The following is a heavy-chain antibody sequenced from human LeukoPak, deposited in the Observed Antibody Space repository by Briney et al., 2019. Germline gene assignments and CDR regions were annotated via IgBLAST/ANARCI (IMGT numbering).Heavy chain of an antibody. CDR1: GDSMSNYY. D-gene: IGHD3-3*01. CDR2: IYHSGST. CDR3: ARDFAPLTIFGVVIEYMDV. V-gene: IGHV4-59*12. Sequence: SETLSLTCTVSGDSMSNYYWSWIRQPPGKGLEWIGYIYHSGSTYYNPSLKSRVTISVDRSKNQFSLKLSSVTAADTAVYYCARDFAPLTIFGVVIEYMDVWGKGTTVTVSS. J-gene: IGHJ6*03.